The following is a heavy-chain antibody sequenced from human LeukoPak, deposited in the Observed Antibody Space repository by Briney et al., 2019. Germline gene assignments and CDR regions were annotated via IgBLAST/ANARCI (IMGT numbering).Heavy chain of an antibody. CDR1: GFTFSSYG. J-gene: IGHJ4*02. Sequence: PGGTPRLSCAASGFTFSSYGMSWVRQAPGKGLVWVSRINSDGSSTSYADSVKGRFTISRDNAKNTLYLQMNSLRAEDTAVYYCARDWAAMDVFDYWGQGTLVTVSS. CDR2: INSDGSST. V-gene: IGHV3-74*01. D-gene: IGHD5-18*01. CDR3: ARDWAAMDVFDY.